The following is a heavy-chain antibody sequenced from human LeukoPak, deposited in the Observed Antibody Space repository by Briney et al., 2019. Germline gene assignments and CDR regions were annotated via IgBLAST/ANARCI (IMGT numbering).Heavy chain of an antibody. CDR1: GYTFTDYY. J-gene: IGHJ4*02. V-gene: IGHV1-69-2*01. Sequence: ASVKISCKVSGYTFTDYYMHWVQQAPGKGLEWMGLVDPEDGETIYAEKFQGRVTITADTSTDTAYMELSSLRSEDSAVYYCATDFWAKTPANAFSDYWGQGTLVTVSS. CDR3: ATDFWAKTPANAFSDY. CDR2: VDPEDGET. D-gene: IGHD3-3*01.